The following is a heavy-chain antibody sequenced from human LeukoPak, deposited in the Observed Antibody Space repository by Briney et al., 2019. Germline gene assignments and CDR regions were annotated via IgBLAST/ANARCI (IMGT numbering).Heavy chain of an antibody. J-gene: IGHJ3*02. CDR2: IYRIYHTGTT. D-gene: IGHD6-13*01. V-gene: IGHV4-39*07. CDR3: ARALTAAGTEAFDI. Sequence: SETLSLTCTVSGGSISSNDYYWGWIRQPPGKGLEWIGSIYRIYHTGTTYYNPSLKSRVTISVDTSKNHFSLKLSSVTAADTAVYYCARALTAAGTEAFDIWGQGTMVTVSS. CDR1: GGSISSNDYY.